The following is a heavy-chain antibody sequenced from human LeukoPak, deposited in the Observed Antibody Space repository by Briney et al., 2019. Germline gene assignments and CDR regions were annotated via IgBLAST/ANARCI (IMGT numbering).Heavy chain of an antibody. CDR3: ARTQTLSSSIATPFSFDY. V-gene: IGHV1-69*13. CDR1: GGTFSSYA. Sequence: GASVQVSCQASGGTFSSYAISWVRQAPGQGLEWMGGIIPIFGTANYAQKFQGRVTITADESTSTAYMELSSLRSEDTAVYYCARTQTLSSSIATPFSFDYWGQGTLVTVSS. CDR2: IIPIFGTA. D-gene: IGHD6-6*01. J-gene: IGHJ4*02.